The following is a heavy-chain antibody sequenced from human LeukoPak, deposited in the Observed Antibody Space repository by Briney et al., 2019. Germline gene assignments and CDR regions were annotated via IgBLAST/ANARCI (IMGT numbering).Heavy chain of an antibody. J-gene: IGHJ4*02. Sequence: PSQTLSLTCTVSGGSISSGDYYWSWIRQPPGKGLEWIGYIYYSGSTNYNPSLKSRVTISVDTSKNQFSLKLSSVTAADTAVYYCAREAGYGSGSYFDYWGQGTLVTVSS. CDR1: GGSISSGDYY. D-gene: IGHD3-10*01. CDR3: AREAGYGSGSYFDY. CDR2: IYYSGST. V-gene: IGHV4-61*08.